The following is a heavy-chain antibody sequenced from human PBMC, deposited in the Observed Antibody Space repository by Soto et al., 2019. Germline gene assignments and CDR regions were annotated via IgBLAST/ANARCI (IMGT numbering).Heavy chain of an antibody. CDR1: GSTFSNYI. CDR2: ISYDGSNK. Sequence: QLQLVESGGGVVQPGTSLRLSCTASGSTFSNYIMHWVRQAPGKGLDWVAFISYDGSNKDYADSVEGRFTISRDNSKSTLYLQLSSLRPEDTAVYYCAGGDKYYALGVWGQGTTVTVSS. J-gene: IGHJ6*02. V-gene: IGHV3-30-3*01. CDR3: AGGDKYYALGV. D-gene: IGHD2-15*01.